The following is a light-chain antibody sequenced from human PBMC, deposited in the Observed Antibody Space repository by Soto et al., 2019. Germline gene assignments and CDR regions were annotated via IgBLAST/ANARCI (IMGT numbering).Light chain of an antibody. CDR3: CSYAGSYTGV. CDR1: SSDVGGYNY. CDR2: DVS. V-gene: IGLV2-11*01. J-gene: IGLJ2*01. Sequence: QSALTQPRSVSGSPGQSVTISCTGTSSDVGGYNYVSWYQQHPGKAPKLMIYDVSKRPSGVPDRFSGSKSGNTASLTISGLQAEDAADYYCCSYAGSYTGVFGGGTKLTVL.